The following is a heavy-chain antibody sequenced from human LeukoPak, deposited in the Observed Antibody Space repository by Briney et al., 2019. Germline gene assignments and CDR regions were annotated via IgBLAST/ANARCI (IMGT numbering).Heavy chain of an antibody. CDR1: GYSFTSYW. J-gene: IGHJ5*02. D-gene: IGHD6-19*01. CDR3: ARAPRQWMNWFDP. V-gene: IGHV5-51*01. CDR2: IYPGDSNT. Sequence: GESLKISCKGSGYSFTSYWIAWVRQMPGKGLEWMGVIYPGDSNTKYSPSFQGQVTISADKSTSTAYLQWSSLKASDTAMYYCARAPRQWMNWFDPWGQGTLVTVSS.